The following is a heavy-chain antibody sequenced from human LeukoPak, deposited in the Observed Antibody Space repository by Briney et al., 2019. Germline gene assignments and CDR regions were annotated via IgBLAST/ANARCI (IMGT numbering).Heavy chain of an antibody. D-gene: IGHD3-16*01. Sequence: ASVKVSCKASGYTFTTYGISWVRQAPGQGLEWMGCINPNSGDTKYAQKFQGRVTLTRDTSMNTAYMDLSRLRSGDTAIYYCARGGYVIVRDWFDPWGQGTLVTVSS. CDR3: ARGGYVIVRDWFDP. CDR1: GYTFTTYG. J-gene: IGHJ5*02. V-gene: IGHV1-2*02. CDR2: INPNSGDT.